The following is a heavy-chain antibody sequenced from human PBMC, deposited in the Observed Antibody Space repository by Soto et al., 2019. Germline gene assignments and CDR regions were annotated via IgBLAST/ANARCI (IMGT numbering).Heavy chain of an antibody. Sequence: SSETLSLTCAVYGGSFSGYYWSWIRQPPGKGLEWIGEINHSGSTNYNPSLKSRVTISVDTSKNQFSLKLSSVTAADTAVYYCARGPYCSSTSCYRGDAFDIWGQGTMVTVSS. CDR1: GGSFSGYY. D-gene: IGHD2-2*01. CDR3: ARGPYCSSTSCYRGDAFDI. V-gene: IGHV4-34*01. CDR2: INHSGST. J-gene: IGHJ3*02.